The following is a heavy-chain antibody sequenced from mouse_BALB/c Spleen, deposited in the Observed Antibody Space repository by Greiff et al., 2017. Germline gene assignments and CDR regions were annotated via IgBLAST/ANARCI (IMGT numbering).Heavy chain of an antibody. CDR2: IFPGDGST. D-gene: IGHD1-1*01. Sequence: VQLQQSGAELVKPGASVKLSCTASGYTFTSYDINWVRQRPEQGLEWIGWIFPGDGSTKYNEKFKGKATLTTDKSSSTAYMQLSRLTSEDSAVYFCARHYYGSSYGGFAYWGQGTLVTVSA. CDR3: ARHYYGSSYGGFAY. V-gene: IGHV1-85*01. J-gene: IGHJ3*01. CDR1: GYTFTSYD.